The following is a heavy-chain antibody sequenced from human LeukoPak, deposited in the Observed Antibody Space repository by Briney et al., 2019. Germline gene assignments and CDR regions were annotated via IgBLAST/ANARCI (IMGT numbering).Heavy chain of an antibody. CDR3: ASRVMVAAAKNFDS. Sequence: SETLSLTCDVSGYSINSGFYWGWIRRPPGKGLEWIASIYHSGSTYYNPSLKSRATISVDASENQFSLKVTSVTAADTAVYYCASRVMVAAAKNFDSWGQGTLVTVSS. J-gene: IGHJ4*02. V-gene: IGHV4-38-2*01. CDR1: GYSINSGFY. D-gene: IGHD2-15*01. CDR2: IYHSGST.